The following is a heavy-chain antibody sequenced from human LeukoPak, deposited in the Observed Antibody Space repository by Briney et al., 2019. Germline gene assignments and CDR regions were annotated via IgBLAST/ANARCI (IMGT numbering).Heavy chain of an antibody. V-gene: IGHV4-59*01. J-gene: IGHJ6*03. Sequence: PSETLSLTCTVSAGSISSYYWSWIRQPPGKGLEWIGYIYYSGSTNYNPSLKSRVTISVDTSKNQFSLNLSSVTAADTAVYYCARVVGGASGRYYYYYMDVWGKGTTVTVSS. CDR3: ARVVGGASGRYYYYYMDV. CDR1: AGSISSYY. CDR2: IYYSGST. D-gene: IGHD3-16*01.